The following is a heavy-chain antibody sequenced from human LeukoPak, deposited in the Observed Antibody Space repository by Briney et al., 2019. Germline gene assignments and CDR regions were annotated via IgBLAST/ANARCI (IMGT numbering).Heavy chain of an antibody. Sequence: PSETLSLTCAVYGGSFSGFYWSWIRQPPGKGLEWIGEINHSGSTYYNPSLKSRVTISVDTSRNQFSLKLTSVTAADTAVYYCATLREYYDSSGYYCNWGQGTLVTVSS. CDR3: ATLREYYDSSGYYCN. D-gene: IGHD3-22*01. CDR2: INHSGST. J-gene: IGHJ4*02. CDR1: GGSFSGFY. V-gene: IGHV4-34*01.